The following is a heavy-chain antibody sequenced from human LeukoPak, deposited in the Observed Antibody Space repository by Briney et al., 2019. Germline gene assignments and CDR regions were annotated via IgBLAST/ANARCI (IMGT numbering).Heavy chain of an antibody. CDR2: IYYSGST. Sequence: SETLSLTCTVSGGSIGSYYWSWIRQPPGKGLEWIGYIYYSGSTNYNPSLKSRVTTSVDTSKNQFSLKLSSVTAADTAVYYCVRLRGATSPAWDIWGQGTMVTVSS. D-gene: IGHD1-26*01. V-gene: IGHV4-59*08. CDR1: GGSIGSYY. CDR3: VRLRGATSPAWDI. J-gene: IGHJ3*02.